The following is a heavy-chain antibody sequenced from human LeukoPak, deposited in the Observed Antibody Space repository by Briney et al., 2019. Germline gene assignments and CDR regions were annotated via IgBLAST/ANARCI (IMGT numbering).Heavy chain of an antibody. V-gene: IGHV3-23*01. J-gene: IGHJ5*02. D-gene: IGHD3-22*01. CDR2: ISGSGGRT. Sequence: GGSLRLSCAASGFTFSTYAMTWVRQAPGKGLEWVSAISGSGGRTYYADAVKGRFTISRDNSKNTLYLQMNSLRAEDTAVYYCAKGPYYYDSSDYSRRWFDPWGQGTLVTVSS. CDR3: AKGPYYYDSSDYSRRWFDP. CDR1: GFTFSTYA.